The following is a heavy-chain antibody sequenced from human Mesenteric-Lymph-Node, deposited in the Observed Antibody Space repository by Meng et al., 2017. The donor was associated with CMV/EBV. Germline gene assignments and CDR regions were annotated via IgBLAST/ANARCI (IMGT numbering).Heavy chain of an antibody. D-gene: IGHD5-24*01. CDR2: MYYPGST. CDR1: GGSISNYY. CDR3: ATGGGWAGYNDY. V-gene: IGHV4-59*01. Sequence: SETLSLTCTVSGGSISNYYCTWIRQSPGKGLEWIGYMYYPGSTNYNPSLKSRLTISVDTSKNQFYLRLTSVTAADTAVYYCATGGGWAGYNDYWGQGTLVTVSS. J-gene: IGHJ4*02.